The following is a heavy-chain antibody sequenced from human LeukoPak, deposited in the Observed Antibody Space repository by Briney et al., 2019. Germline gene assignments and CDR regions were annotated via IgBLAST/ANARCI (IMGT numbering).Heavy chain of an antibody. CDR2: ISGSGGST. Sequence: QAGGSLRLSCAASGFTFSSYGMHWVRQAPGKGLEWVAAISGSGGSTYYADSVKGRFTISRDNSKNTLYLQMNSLRAEDTAVYYCAKDGIFTYNWFDPWGQGTLVTVSS. J-gene: IGHJ5*02. D-gene: IGHD3-9*01. CDR3: AKDGIFTYNWFDP. CDR1: GFTFSSYG. V-gene: IGHV3-23*01.